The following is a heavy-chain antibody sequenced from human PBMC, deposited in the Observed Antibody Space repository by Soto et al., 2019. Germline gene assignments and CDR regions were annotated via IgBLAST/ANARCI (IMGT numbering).Heavy chain of an antibody. D-gene: IGHD2-2*01. Sequence: EVQLLESGGGLVQPGGSLRLSCAASGFTFSSYAMSWVRQAPGKGLEWVSAISGSGGSTYYADSVKGRFTISRDNSKNTLYLQMNSLRAEVTAVSYCANVGTVRVVPAAIDFDYWGQGTLVTVSS. V-gene: IGHV3-23*01. CDR1: GFTFSSYA. CDR3: ANVGTVRVVPAAIDFDY. CDR2: ISGSGGST. J-gene: IGHJ4*02.